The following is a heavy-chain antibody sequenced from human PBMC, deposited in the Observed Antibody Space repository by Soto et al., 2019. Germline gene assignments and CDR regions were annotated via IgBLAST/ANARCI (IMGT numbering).Heavy chain of an antibody. V-gene: IGHV4-34*01. CDR2: INHSGSI. J-gene: IGHJ4*02. Sequence: SETMSLTCAVYGGSLNGYYGSWIRQHPGKGLEWIGEINHSGSINYNPSLKSRVTISVDTSKNQFSLKLSSVTAADTAVYYCAREGVSSSWYVDYWGQGTLVTVSS. D-gene: IGHD6-13*01. CDR1: GGSLNGYY. CDR3: AREGVSSSWYVDY.